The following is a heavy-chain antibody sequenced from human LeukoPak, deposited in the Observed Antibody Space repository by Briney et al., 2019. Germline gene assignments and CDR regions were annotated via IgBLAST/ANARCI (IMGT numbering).Heavy chain of an antibody. CDR2: IKQDGSEK. V-gene: IGHV3-7*01. CDR3: ARDEGWLVP. Sequence: GGSLRLLCAASGFTVSSNWMSWVRQATRKGQEWVANIKQDGSEKYYVDPVKGRFTISRDNAKNSLYLQMNSLRAEDTAVYYCARDEGWLVPWGQGTLVTVSS. J-gene: IGHJ5*02. D-gene: IGHD6-19*01. CDR1: GFTVSSNW.